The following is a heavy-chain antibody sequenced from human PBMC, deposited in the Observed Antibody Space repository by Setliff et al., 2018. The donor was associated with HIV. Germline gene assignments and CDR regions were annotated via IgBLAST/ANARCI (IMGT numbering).Heavy chain of an antibody. Sequence: ASETLSLTCAVYGGSFSGYYWSWIRQPPGKGLEWIGEINHSGSTNYNPSLKSRVTISVDTSKNQFSLNLTSVTAADTAVYYCASQGRSGWLWGGFDIWGQGTMVTVSS. CDR1: GGSFSGYY. J-gene: IGHJ3*02. CDR2: INHSGST. V-gene: IGHV4-34*01. CDR3: ASQGRSGWLWGGFDI. D-gene: IGHD6-19*01.